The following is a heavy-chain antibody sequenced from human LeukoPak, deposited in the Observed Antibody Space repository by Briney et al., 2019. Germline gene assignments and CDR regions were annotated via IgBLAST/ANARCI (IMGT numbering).Heavy chain of an antibody. CDR1: GFTFSSYS. Sequence: GGSLRLSCAASGFTFSSYSMNWVRQAPGKGLEWVSSISSSSSYIYYADSVKGRFTISRDNAKNSLYLQMNSLRAKDTAVYYCARGALWELLYFDYWGQGTLVTVSS. J-gene: IGHJ4*02. CDR3: ARGALWELLYFDY. CDR2: ISSSSSYI. V-gene: IGHV3-21*01. D-gene: IGHD1-26*01.